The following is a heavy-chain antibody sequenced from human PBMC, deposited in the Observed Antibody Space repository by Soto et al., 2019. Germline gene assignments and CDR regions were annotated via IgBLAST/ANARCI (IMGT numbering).Heavy chain of an antibody. CDR3: ARDVDSTILKPNDAFGI. CDR2: IYYSGST. J-gene: IGHJ3*02. CDR1: GDSIFGGDYY. Sequence: QVQLQESGPGLVKPSQTLSLTCTVSGDSIFGGDYYWSWIRQPPGKGLQWVGSIYYSGSTYYNPSHNRRVAISVDTSKNQFSLKLSSVTAADTAVYFWARDVDSTILKPNDAFGIWGQGTMVTVSS. V-gene: IGHV4-30-4*01. D-gene: IGHD5-18*01.